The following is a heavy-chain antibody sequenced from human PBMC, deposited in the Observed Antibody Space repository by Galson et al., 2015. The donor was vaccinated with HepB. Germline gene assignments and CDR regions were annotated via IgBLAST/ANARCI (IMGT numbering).Heavy chain of an antibody. CDR2: ISYDGSNK. CDR3: ARDAVDIVVVPAARVIWYFDL. V-gene: IGHV3-30-3*01. Sequence: SLRLSCAASGFTFSSYAMHWVRQAPGKGLEWVAVISYDGSNKYYADSVKGRFTISRDNSKNTLYLQMNSLRAEDTAVYYCARDAVDIVVVPAARVIWYFDLWGRGTLVTVSS. D-gene: IGHD2-2*03. CDR1: GFTFSSYA. J-gene: IGHJ2*01.